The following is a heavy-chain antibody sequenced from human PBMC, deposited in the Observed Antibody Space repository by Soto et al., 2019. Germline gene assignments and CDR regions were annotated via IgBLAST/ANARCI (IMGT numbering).Heavy chain of an antibody. CDR1: GYTFTSYY. J-gene: IGHJ4*02. CDR3: ARGRHYYDSSGYHGY. D-gene: IGHD3-22*01. Sequence: ASGKVSCKASGYTFTSYYMHCVRQAPGQVLEWMGIINPSGGSTSYAQKFQGRVTMTRDTSTSTVYMELSSLRSEDTAVYYCARGRHYYDSSGYHGYWGQGTLVTVSS. CDR2: INPSGGST. V-gene: IGHV1-46*01.